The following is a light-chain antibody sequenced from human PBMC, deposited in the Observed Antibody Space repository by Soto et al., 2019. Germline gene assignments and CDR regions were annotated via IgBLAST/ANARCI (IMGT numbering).Light chain of an antibody. V-gene: IGKV3-15*01. CDR2: DAT. CDR1: EYISAN. Sequence: EIVMTQSPVTLSGSPGERAILSCRASEYISANVAWYQQTPGQAPRLLIYDATNRAAGVPGRFSGSGSGIEFTLTISSLQSEDFGIYHCQQYNSWPRTFGQGTKVEVK. J-gene: IGKJ1*01. CDR3: QQYNSWPRT.